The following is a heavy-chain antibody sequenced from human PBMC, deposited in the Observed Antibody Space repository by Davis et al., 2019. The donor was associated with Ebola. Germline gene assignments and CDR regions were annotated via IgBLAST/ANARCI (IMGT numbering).Heavy chain of an antibody. Sequence: PGGSLRLSCAASGFTFSNVWMSWVRQAPVQGLEWVAVISHAGLNKFYADSVKGRFTISRDNSKSTLYLEMSDLRVDDTALYFCVRDHYGGSPWGYFDYWGQGTLVTVSS. CDR2: ISHAGLNK. CDR1: GFTFSNVW. D-gene: IGHD4-23*01. V-gene: IGHV3-30*03. J-gene: IGHJ4*02. CDR3: VRDHYGGSPWGYFDY.